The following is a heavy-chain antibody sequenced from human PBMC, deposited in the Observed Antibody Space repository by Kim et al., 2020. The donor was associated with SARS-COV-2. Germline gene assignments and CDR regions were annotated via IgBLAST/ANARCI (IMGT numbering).Heavy chain of an antibody. J-gene: IGHJ6*02. V-gene: IGHV1-18*01. CDR3: ARDASKYCSRTSCYSGYYYYGRDV. Sequence: ASVKVSCKASGYTFTNYGVSWVRQAPGQGLEWMGWISLYNDKTNYAQKFQGRVTLTADTSTSTAYMELRSLRSDDTAVYYCARDASKYCSRTSCYSGYYYYGRDVWGQGTTVTVSS. CDR2: ISLYNDKT. CDR1: GYTFTNYG. D-gene: IGHD2-2*01.